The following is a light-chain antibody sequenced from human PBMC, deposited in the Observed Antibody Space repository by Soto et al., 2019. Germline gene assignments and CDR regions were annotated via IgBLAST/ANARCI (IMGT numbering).Light chain of an antibody. CDR3: AAWDDSLNGSA. J-gene: IGLJ1*01. CDR1: SSNIGSYT. CDR2: SNH. Sequence: QSALAQPPSASGTPGQTVTVSCSGSSSNIGSYTVNWYQQLPGTAPKLVIYSNHQRPSGVPDRFSGSKSGTSASLAISGLQSEDEADYYCAAWDDSLNGSAFGSGTKVTVL. V-gene: IGLV1-44*01.